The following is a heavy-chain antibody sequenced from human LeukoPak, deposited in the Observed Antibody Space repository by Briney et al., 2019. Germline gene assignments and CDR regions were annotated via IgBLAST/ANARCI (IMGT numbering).Heavy chain of an antibody. J-gene: IGHJ3*02. Sequence: ASVKVSCKASGCTFSGYAISWVRQAPGQGLEWMGRIIPILGIANYAQKFQGRVTITADKSTSTAYMELSSLRSEDTAVYYCARRNPYGSGSYSEDAFDIWGQGTMVTVSS. V-gene: IGHV1-69*04. CDR3: ARRNPYGSGSYSEDAFDI. CDR1: GCTFSGYA. CDR2: IIPILGIA. D-gene: IGHD3-10*01.